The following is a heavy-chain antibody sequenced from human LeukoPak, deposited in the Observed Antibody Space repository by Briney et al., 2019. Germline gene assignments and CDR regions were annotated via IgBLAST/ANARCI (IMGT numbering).Heavy chain of an antibody. D-gene: IGHD3-22*01. CDR3: AKDLPPRSSGYYEGDY. V-gene: IGHV3-23*01. Sequence: GGSLRLFCAASGFTFSSYAMSWVRQAPGKGLEWVSAISGSGGSTYYADSVKGRFTISRDNSKNTLYLQMNSLRAEDTAVYYCAKDLPPRSSGYYEGDYWGQGTLVTVSS. CDR2: ISGSGGST. CDR1: GFTFSSYA. J-gene: IGHJ4*02.